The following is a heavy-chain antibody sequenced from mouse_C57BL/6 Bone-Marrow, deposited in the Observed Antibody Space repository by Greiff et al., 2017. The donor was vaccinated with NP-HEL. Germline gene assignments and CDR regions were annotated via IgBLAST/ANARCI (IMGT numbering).Heavy chain of an antibody. D-gene: IGHD1-1*01. J-gene: IGHJ1*03. Sequence: QVQLQQSGPELVKPGASVKLSCKASGYTFTSYDINWVKQRPGQGLEWIGWIYPRDGSTKYNEKFKGKATLTVDPSSSTAYMELHSLTSEDSAVYFCARSGVYYGSLYWYFDVWGTGTTVTVSS. V-gene: IGHV1-85*01. CDR3: ARSGVYYGSLYWYFDV. CDR1: GYTFTSYD. CDR2: IYPRDGST.